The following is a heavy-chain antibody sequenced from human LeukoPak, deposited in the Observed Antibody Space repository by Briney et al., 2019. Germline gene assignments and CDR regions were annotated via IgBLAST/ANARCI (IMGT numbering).Heavy chain of an antibody. CDR1: GFTFSNYW. D-gene: IGHD5-18*01. Sequence: PGGSLRLSCAASGFTFSNYWMTWVRQAPGRGLEWVANIKEDGSGKYYVDSVKGRFTISRDNAENSLYLQMSSLRADDTAMYFCARASRWLVYWGQGTLVTVSS. CDR3: ARASRWLVY. V-gene: IGHV3-7*04. J-gene: IGHJ4*02. CDR2: IKEDGSGK.